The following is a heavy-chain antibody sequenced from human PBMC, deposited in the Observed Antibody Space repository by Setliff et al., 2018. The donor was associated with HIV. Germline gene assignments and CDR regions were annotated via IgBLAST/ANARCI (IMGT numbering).Heavy chain of an antibody. CDR1: GGSISSGSYY. J-gene: IGHJ6*03. V-gene: IGHV4-61*09. Sequence: PSETLSLTCTVSGGSISSGSYYWSWIRQPAGKGLEWIGHIYTSGSTNYNPSLKSRVTISVDTSKNQFSLKLSSVTAADTAVYYCARSDTAMDFYMDVWGKGTTVTVSS. CDR3: ARSDTAMDFYMDV. CDR2: IYTSGST. D-gene: IGHD5-18*01.